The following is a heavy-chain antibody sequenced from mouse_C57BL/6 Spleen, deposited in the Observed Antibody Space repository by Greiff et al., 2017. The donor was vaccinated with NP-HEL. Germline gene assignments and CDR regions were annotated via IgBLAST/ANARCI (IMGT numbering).Heavy chain of an antibody. CDR1: GFTFSSYT. CDR3: ARHYDAMDY. Sequence: DVKLVESGGGLVKPGGSLKLSCAASGFTFSSYTMSWVRQTPEKRLEWVATISGGGGNTYYPDSVKGRFTISRDNAKNTLYLQMSSLRSEDTALYYCARHYDAMDYWGQGTSVTVSS. V-gene: IGHV5-9*01. CDR2: ISGGGGNT. J-gene: IGHJ4*01. D-gene: IGHD1-1*02.